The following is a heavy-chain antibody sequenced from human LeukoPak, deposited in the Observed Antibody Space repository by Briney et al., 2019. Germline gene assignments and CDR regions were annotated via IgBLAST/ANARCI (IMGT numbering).Heavy chain of an antibody. Sequence: SETLSLTCTVSGGSISSYYWSWIRQSPGKGLEWIGYIYDSGSTNYNPSLKSRVTISVDTSKNQFSLKLTSVTAADTAVYYCARWENGMDVWGQGTTVTVSS. J-gene: IGHJ6*02. D-gene: IGHD1-26*01. CDR2: IYDSGST. V-gene: IGHV4-59*08. CDR1: GGSISSYY. CDR3: ARWENGMDV.